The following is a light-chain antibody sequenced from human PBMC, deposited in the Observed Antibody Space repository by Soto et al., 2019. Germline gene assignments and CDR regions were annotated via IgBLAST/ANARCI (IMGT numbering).Light chain of an antibody. Sequence: DIVLTQSPGTLSLSPGERATLSCRASQSVNTRYLAWYQQKPGQAPNLLIYGTSSRATGIPDRFSGSGSGTDFTLTISRLEPEDFAVYYCQQYVSPPLTFGGGTKVDIK. CDR2: GTS. V-gene: IGKV3-20*01. J-gene: IGKJ4*01. CDR3: QQYVSPPLT. CDR1: QSVNTRY.